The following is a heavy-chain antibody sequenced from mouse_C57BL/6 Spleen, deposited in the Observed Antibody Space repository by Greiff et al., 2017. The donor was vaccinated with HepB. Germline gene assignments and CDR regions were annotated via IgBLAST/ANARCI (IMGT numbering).Heavy chain of an antibody. CDR1: GYTFTSYW. J-gene: IGHJ3*01. CDR3: ARSEVYYGSSPFAY. V-gene: IGHV1-69*01. CDR2: IDPSDSYT. D-gene: IGHD1-1*01. Sequence: VQLQQSGAELVMPGASVKLSCKASGYTFTSYWMHWVKQRPGQGLEWIGEIDPSDSYTNYNQKFKGKSTLTVDKSSSTAYMQLSSLTSEDSAVYYCARSEVYYGSSPFAYWGQGTLVTVSA.